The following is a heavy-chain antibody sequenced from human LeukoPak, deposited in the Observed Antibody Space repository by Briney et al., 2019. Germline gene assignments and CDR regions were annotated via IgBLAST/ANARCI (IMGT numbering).Heavy chain of an antibody. V-gene: IGHV4-34*01. CDR2: INHSGST. D-gene: IGHD6-6*01. J-gene: IGHJ4*02. CDR3: AGQLAGFYPHDY. CDR1: GGSFSGYY. Sequence: SETLSLTCAVYGGSFSGYYWSWIRQPPGKGLEWIGEINHSGSTNYNPSLKSRVTISVDTSKNQFSLKLSSVTAADTAVYYCAGQLAGFYPHDYWGQGTLVTVSS.